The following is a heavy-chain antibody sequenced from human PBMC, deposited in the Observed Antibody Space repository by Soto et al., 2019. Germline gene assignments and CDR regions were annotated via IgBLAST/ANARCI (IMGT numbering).Heavy chain of an antibody. CDR3: XXXXXXXYYYYGMDV. V-gene: IGHV3-30*03. CDR1: GFTFSSYG. CDR2: ISYDGSNK. Sequence: QVQLVESGGGVVQPGRSLRLSCAASGFTFSSYGMHWVRQAPGKGLEWVAVISYDGSNKYYADSVKGRFTISRDNSKNTXXXXMXXXXXXXXXXXXXXXXXXXXYYYYGMDVWGQGTTVTVSS. J-gene: IGHJ6*02.